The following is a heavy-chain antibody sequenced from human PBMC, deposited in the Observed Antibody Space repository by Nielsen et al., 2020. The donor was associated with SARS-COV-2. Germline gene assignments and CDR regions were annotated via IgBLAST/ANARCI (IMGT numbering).Heavy chain of an antibody. CDR2: LDCDDDK. CDR1: VFSLSTSGMG. D-gene: IGHD6-13*01. V-gene: IGHV2-70*11. Sequence: SGPTLVKPTHTLTLTWTFSVFSLSTSGMGVTWIRQRPGKSLEWLARLDCDDDKYYSTFLKTKLTISKDTSKNQVVLTITTMDPVDTATYYCARTLGQQLVRPFDYWRQGTLVTVSS. CDR3: ARTLGQQLVRPFDY. J-gene: IGHJ4*02.